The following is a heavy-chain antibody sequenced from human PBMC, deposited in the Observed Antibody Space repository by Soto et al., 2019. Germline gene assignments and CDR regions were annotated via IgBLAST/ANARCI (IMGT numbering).Heavy chain of an antibody. CDR2: IYYSGNT. V-gene: IGHV4-39*01. D-gene: IGHD3-22*01. CDR1: GGSISSSNYY. Sequence: SETLSLTCTVSGGSISSSNYYWGWIRQPPGKGLEWIGTIYYSGNTYYNPSLKGRVTISVDTSKNQFSLKLSSVTAADTAVYYCARQTYDTSGYYYAYYYYGMYVWCQGTTVTVSS. J-gene: IGHJ6*02. CDR3: ARQTYDTSGYYYAYYYYGMYV.